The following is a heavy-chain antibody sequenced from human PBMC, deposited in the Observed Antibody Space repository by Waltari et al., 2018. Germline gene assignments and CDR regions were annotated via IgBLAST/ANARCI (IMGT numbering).Heavy chain of an antibody. CDR2: ISSSSSYI. Sequence: EVQLVESGGGLVKPGGSLRLSCAASGFTFSSYSMNWFRQAPGKGLEWVSSISSSSSYIYYADSVKGRFTISRDNAKNSLYLQMNSLRAEDTAVYYCARDPAFGYSYGSAFDIWGQGTMVTVSS. J-gene: IGHJ3*02. V-gene: IGHV3-21*01. D-gene: IGHD5-18*01. CDR3: ARDPAFGYSYGSAFDI. CDR1: GFTFSSYS.